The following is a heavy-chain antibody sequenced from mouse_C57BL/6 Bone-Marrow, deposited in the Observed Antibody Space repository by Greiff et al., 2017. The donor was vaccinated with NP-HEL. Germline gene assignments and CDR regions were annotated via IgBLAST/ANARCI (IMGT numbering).Heavy chain of an antibody. J-gene: IGHJ4*01. D-gene: IGHD3-2*02. CDR2: IDPSDSYT. Sequence: QVQLQQPGAELVMPGASVKLSCKASGYTFTSYWMHWVKQRPGQGLEWIGEIDPSDSYTNYNQKFKGKSTLTVDESSSTAYMQLSSLTSEDSAVYYCAREAQATPYAMDYWGQGTSVTVSS. CDR3: AREAQATPYAMDY. V-gene: IGHV1-69*01. CDR1: GYTFTSYW.